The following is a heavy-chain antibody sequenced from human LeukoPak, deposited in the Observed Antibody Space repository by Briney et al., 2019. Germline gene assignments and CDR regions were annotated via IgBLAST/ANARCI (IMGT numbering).Heavy chain of an antibody. J-gene: IGHJ3*02. V-gene: IGHV3-49*04. CDR3: TRGSWNYGNAFDI. CDR1: GFTFGDYA. D-gene: IGHD1-7*01. CDR2: IRSKAYGGTT. Sequence: GGSLRLSCTASGFTFGDYAMSWVRQAPGKGLEWVGFIRSKAYGGTTEYAASVKGRFTISRDGSKSIAYLQMNSLKTDDTAVYYCTRGSWNYGNAFDIWGQGTMVTVSS.